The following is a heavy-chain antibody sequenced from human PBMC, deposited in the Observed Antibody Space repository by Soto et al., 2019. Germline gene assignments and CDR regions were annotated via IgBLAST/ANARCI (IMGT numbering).Heavy chain of an antibody. J-gene: IGHJ5*02. CDR2: ISAYNGNT. Sequence: GASVKVSCKASSYTFTSYGISWVRQAPGQGLEWMGWISAYNGNTNYAQKLQGRVTMTTDTSTSTAYMELRSLRSDDTAVYYCARGGYYDFWSGYYGLRRDNWFDPWGQGTLVTVSS. CDR3: ARGGYYDFWSGYYGLRRDNWFDP. D-gene: IGHD3-3*01. V-gene: IGHV1-18*04. CDR1: SYTFTSYG.